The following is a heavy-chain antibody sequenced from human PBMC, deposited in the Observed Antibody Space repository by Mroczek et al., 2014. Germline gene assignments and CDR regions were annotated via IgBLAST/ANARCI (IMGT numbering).Heavy chain of an antibody. D-gene: IGHD3-22*01. V-gene: IGHV1-18*01. CDR3: ARAQTGYDSSGYYFGAFDI. Sequence: VQLVQSGAEVKKPGASVKVSCKASGYTFTSYGISWVRQAPGQGLEWMGWISAYNGNTNYAQKLQGRVTMTTDTSTSTAYMELRSLRSDDTAVYYCARAQTGYDSSGYYFGAFDIWGQGTMVTVSS. CDR2: ISAYNGNT. J-gene: IGHJ3*02. CDR1: GYTFTSYG.